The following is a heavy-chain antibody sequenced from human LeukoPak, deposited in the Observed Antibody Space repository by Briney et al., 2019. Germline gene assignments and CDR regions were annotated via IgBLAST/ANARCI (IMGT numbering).Heavy chain of an antibody. J-gene: IGHJ4*02. CDR1: GFTFSSYG. V-gene: IGHV3-33*01. CDR2: IWYDGSNK. D-gene: IGHD1-26*01. Sequence: GGSLRLSCAASGFTFSSYGMHWVRQAPGKGLEWVAVIWYDGSNKYYADSVKGRFTISRDNSKNTLNLQMNSLRAEDTAVYYCAREAPGYGGSYGIDHWGQGTLVTVSS. CDR3: AREAPGYGGSYGIDH.